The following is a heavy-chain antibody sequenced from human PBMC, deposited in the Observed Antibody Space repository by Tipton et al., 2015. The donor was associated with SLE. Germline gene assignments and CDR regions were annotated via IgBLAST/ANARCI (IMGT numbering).Heavy chain of an antibody. Sequence: LRLSCTVSVGFLSFNSYDWSWIRQPPGKGREWIGYSTDYSPSLKSRVTISVDTSKNQFSLKLSSVTAADTAIYYCARLSTRLVRDAFDLWGQGTMVTVSS. CDR1: VGFLSFNSYD. D-gene: IGHD1-1*01. J-gene: IGHJ3*01. CDR3: ARLSTRLVRDAFDL. V-gene: IGHV4-4*08. CDR2: ST.